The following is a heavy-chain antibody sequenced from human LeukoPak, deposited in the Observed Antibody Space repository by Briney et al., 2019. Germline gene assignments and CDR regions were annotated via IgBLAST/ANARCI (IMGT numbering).Heavy chain of an antibody. CDR2: IYPGDSDT. CDR3: ARHGAVATSLSWFDP. J-gene: IGHJ5*02. D-gene: IGHD5-12*01. Sequence: GESLKISCKGSGYSFTSYWIGWVRQMPGKGLEWMGIIYPGDSDTRYSPSFQGQVTISADKSISTAYLQWSSLKASDTPMYYCARHGAVATSLSWFDPWGQGTLVTVSS. V-gene: IGHV5-51*01. CDR1: GYSFTSYW.